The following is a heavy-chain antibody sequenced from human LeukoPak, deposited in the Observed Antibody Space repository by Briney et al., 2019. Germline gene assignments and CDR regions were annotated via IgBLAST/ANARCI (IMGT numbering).Heavy chain of an antibody. J-gene: IGHJ6*03. CDR2: ISAYNGNT. D-gene: IGHD3-10*01. V-gene: IGHV1-18*01. CDR3: AIGRAGRDDSYYYMDV. Sequence: GASVKVSCKASGYTFTSYGISWVRQAPGQGLEWMGWISAYNGNTNYAQKLQGRVTMTTDTSTSTAYMELRSLRSDDTAVYYCAIGRAGRDDSYYYMDVWGKGTTVTVSS. CDR1: GYTFTSYG.